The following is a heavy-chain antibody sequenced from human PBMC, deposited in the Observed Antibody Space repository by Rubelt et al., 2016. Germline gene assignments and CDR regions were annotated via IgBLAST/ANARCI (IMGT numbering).Heavy chain of an antibody. J-gene: IGHJ2*01. CDR1: GFTFSSYA. Sequence: EVQLLESGGGSVQPGGSLRLSCAASGFTFSSYAMSWVRQAPGKGLEWVSAISGSGGSTYYADSVKGRCSISRDNAKHSLYLQMNSLRAEDTALYYCARDYSSSDWYFDLWGRGTLVTVSS. CDR3: ARDYSSSDWYFDL. CDR2: ISGSGGST. D-gene: IGHD6-6*01. V-gene: IGHV3-23*01.